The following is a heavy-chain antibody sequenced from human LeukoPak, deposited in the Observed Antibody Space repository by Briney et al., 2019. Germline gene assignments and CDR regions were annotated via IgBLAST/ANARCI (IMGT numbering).Heavy chain of an antibody. Sequence: GRPLRLSCAASGFTFSSYGMHWVRQAPGQGLEWVAVIWYDGSNKYYADSVKGRFTISRDNSKNTLYLQMNSLRAEDTAVYYCARLVLDWFDPWGQGTLVTVSS. V-gene: IGHV3-33*01. D-gene: IGHD6-13*01. CDR3: ARLVLDWFDP. J-gene: IGHJ5*02. CDR2: IWYDGSNK. CDR1: GFTFSSYG.